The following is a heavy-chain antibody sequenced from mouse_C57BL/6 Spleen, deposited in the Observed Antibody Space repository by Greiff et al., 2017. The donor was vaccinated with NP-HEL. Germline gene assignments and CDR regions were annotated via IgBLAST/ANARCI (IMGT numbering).Heavy chain of an antibody. CDR1: GYTFTDYN. V-gene: IGHV1-22*01. CDR2: INPNNGGT. J-gene: IGHJ4*01. Sequence: EVQLQQSGPELVKPGASVKMSCKASGYTFTDYNMHWVKQSHGKSLEWIGYINPNNGGTSYNQKFKGKATLTVNKSSSTAYVELRSLTSEDSAVYCCARSGGITTVVAPYAMDYWGQGTSVTVSS. D-gene: IGHD1-1*01. CDR3: ARSGGITTVVAPYAMDY.